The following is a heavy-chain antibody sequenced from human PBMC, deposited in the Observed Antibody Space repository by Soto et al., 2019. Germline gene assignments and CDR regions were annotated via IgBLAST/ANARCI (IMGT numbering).Heavy chain of an antibody. J-gene: IGHJ5*02. CDR2: IIPIFGTA. Sequence: SVKVSCKASGGTFSSYAISWVRQAPGQGLEWMGGIIPIFGTANYAQKFQGRVTITADESTSTAYMELSSLRSEDTAVYYCARGGYRYAKEWWFDAWGQGTLVTVSS. D-gene: IGHD5-18*01. CDR3: ARGGYRYAKEWWFDA. V-gene: IGHV1-69*13. CDR1: GGTFSSYA.